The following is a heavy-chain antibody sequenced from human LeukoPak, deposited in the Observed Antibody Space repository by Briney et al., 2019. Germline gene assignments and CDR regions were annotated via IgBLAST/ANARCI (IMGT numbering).Heavy chain of an antibody. CDR1: GFTFSSYA. V-gene: IGHV3-23*01. J-gene: IGHJ2*01. D-gene: IGHD1-14*01. Sequence: GGSLRLSCAASGFTFSSYAMSWVRQAPGKGLEWVSAISDSGDTPYYVDSVKGLFTISRDNSKNTLYLQMSSLRAEDTAVYYCVQLLDDNPIRWYFGLWGRGTLVTVSS. CDR2: ISDSGDTP. CDR3: VQLLDDNPIRWYFGL.